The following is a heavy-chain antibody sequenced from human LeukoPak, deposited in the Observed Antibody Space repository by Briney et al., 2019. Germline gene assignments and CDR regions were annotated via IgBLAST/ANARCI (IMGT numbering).Heavy chain of an antibody. Sequence: PGGSLRLSCAASGFTFSSYGMHWVRQAPGKGLEWVAVIWYDGSNKYYADSVKGRFTISRDNSKNTLYLQMNSLRAEDTAVYYCAKVNGDYFSWFDPWGQGTLVTVSS. V-gene: IGHV3-30*02. CDR3: AKVNGDYFSWFDP. CDR1: GFTFSSYG. J-gene: IGHJ5*02. D-gene: IGHD4-17*01. CDR2: IWYDGSNK.